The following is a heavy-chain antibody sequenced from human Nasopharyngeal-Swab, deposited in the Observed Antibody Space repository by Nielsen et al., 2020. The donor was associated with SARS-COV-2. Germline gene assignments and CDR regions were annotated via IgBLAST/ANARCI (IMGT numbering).Heavy chain of an antibody. Sequence: GGSLRLSCAASGLTFSSYAMHWVRQAPGKGLEWVAVISYDGSNKYYADSVKGRFTISRDNSKNTLYLQMNSLRAEDTAVYYCARAGYCSGGSCCGYFDYWGQGTLVTVSS. J-gene: IGHJ4*02. CDR3: ARAGYCSGGSCCGYFDY. V-gene: IGHV3-30*04. D-gene: IGHD2-15*01. CDR1: GLTFSSYA. CDR2: ISYDGSNK.